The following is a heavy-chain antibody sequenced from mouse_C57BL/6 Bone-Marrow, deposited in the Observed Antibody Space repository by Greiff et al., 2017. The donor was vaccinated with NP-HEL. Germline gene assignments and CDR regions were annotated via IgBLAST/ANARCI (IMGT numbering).Heavy chain of an antibody. CDR3: ARHRDYYAMDY. V-gene: IGHV1-69*01. J-gene: IGHJ4*01. CDR2: IDPSDSYT. D-gene: IGHD3-1*01. CDR1: GYTFTSYW. Sequence: VQLQQPGAELVMPGASVKLSCKASGYTFTSYWMHWVKQRPGQGLEWIGEIDPSDSYTNYNQKFKGKSTLTVDKSSSTAYMQISSLTSEDSAVYYCARHRDYYAMDYWGQGTSVTVSS.